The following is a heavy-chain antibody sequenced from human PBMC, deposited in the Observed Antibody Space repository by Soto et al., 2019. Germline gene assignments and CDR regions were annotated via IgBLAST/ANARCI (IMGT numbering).Heavy chain of an antibody. D-gene: IGHD2-15*01. CDR2: ISGSGGST. V-gene: IGHV3-23*01. CDR1: GFTFSSYA. Sequence: GGSLRLSCAASGFTFSSYATSWVRQAPGKGLEWVSAISGSGGSTYYADSVKGRFTISRDNSKNTLYLQMNSLRAEDTAVYYCAKDRWGVVVVVSDAFDIWGQGTMVTVSS. J-gene: IGHJ3*02. CDR3: AKDRWGVVVVVSDAFDI.